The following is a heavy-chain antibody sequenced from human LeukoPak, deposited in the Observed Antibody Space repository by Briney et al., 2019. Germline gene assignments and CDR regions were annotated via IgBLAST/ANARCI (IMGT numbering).Heavy chain of an antibody. CDR3: AKMARSSRYYYFFMDV. V-gene: IGHV3-23*01. CDR2: ISGSGNST. J-gene: IGHJ6*03. CDR1: AVAFSRYA. Sequence: GGSLRLSCAASAVAFSRYAMSWVRQAPGKGLEWVSTISGSGNSTYYADSVKGRFSVSRDNSNDTMFLQLNSLRAEDTAVYYCAKMARSSRYYYFFMDVWGKGTAVTVSS. D-gene: IGHD3-16*02.